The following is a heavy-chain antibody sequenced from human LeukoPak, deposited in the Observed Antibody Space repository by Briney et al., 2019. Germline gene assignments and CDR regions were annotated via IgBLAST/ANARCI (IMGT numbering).Heavy chain of an antibody. V-gene: IGHV3-30*04. CDR1: GFTFSSYA. J-gene: IGHJ3*02. D-gene: IGHD6-13*01. CDR2: ISYDGSNK. Sequence: GGSLRLSCAASGFTFSSYAMHWVRQAPGKGLEWVAVISYDGSNKYYADSVKGRFTISRDNSKNTLYLQMNSLRAEDTAVYYCARVQKGSSWLFSAFDIWGQGTMVTVSS. CDR3: ARVQKGSSWLFSAFDI.